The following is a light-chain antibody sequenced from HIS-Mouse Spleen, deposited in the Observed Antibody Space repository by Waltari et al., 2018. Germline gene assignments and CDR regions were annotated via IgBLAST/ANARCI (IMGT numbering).Light chain of an antibody. Sequence: QSVLTQPPSASGTPGQRVTISCSGSSSTIGRNYGYWYQQLPGTAPKLLIYRNNQRPSGVPDRFSGSKSGTSASLAISGLRSEDEADYYCAAWDDSLSGPVFGGGTKLTVL. CDR1: SSTIGRNY. V-gene: IGLV1-47*01. CDR3: AAWDDSLSGPV. CDR2: RNN. J-gene: IGLJ3*02.